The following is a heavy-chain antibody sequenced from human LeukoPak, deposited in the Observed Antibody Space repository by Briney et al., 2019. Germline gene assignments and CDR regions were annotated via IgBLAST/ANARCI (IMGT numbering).Heavy chain of an antibody. CDR3: ARRLVGASYFDY. D-gene: IGHD1-26*01. Sequence: ASVKVSCKASGGTFSSCAISWVRQAPGQGLEWMGGIIPIFGTANYAQKFQGRVTITADESTSTAYMELSSLRSEDTAVYYCARRLVGASYFDYWGQGTLVTVSS. J-gene: IGHJ4*02. V-gene: IGHV1-69*13. CDR1: GGTFSSCA. CDR2: IIPIFGTA.